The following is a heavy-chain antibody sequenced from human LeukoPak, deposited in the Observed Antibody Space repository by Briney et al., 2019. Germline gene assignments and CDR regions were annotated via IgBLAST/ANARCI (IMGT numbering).Heavy chain of an antibody. D-gene: IGHD5-18*01. V-gene: IGHV4-59*01. CDR3: ARMYTAMVTVIDY. CDR2: IYYSGST. J-gene: IGHJ4*02. Sequence: SETLSLTCTVSGGSISSYYWSWIRQPPGKGLEGIGYIYYSGSTNYNPSLKSRVTISVDTSKNQFSLKLSSVTAADTAVYYCARMYTAMVTVIDYWGQGTLVTVSS. CDR1: GGSISSYY.